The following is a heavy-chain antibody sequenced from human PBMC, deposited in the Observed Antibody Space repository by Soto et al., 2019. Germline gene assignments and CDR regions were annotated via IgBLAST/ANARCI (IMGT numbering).Heavy chain of an antibody. J-gene: IGHJ6*02. D-gene: IGHD5-18*01. Sequence: PGESLKISCKGSGHSFTSYWIGWVRQMPGKGLEWMGIIYPGDSDTRYSPSFQGQVTISADKSISTAYLQWSSLKASDTAMYYCATDLSGYSYGRPLGYYYYGMDVWGQGTTVTVSS. CDR2: IYPGDSDT. CDR1: GHSFTSYW. V-gene: IGHV5-51*01. CDR3: ATDLSGYSYGRPLGYYYYGMDV.